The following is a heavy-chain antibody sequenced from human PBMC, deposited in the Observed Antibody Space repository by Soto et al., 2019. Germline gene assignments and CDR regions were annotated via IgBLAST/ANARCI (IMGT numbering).Heavy chain of an antibody. CDR2: ISAYNGNT. J-gene: IGHJ4*02. CDR1: GYTFTSYG. CDR3: ARDLRYCSGGSCYQTGGY. Sequence: QVQLVQSGAEVKKPGASVKVSCKASGYTFTSYGISWVRQAPGRGLERMGWISAYNGNTNYAQKLQGRVTMTTDTSTSTAYMELRSLRSDDTAVYYCARDLRYCSGGSCYQTGGYWGQGTLVTVSS. D-gene: IGHD2-15*01. V-gene: IGHV1-18*01.